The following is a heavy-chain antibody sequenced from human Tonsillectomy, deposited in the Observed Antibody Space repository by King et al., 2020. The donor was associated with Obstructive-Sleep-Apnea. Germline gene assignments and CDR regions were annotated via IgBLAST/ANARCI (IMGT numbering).Heavy chain of an antibody. Sequence: QLQESGPGLVKPSENLSLTFTVSGGSISSSSYYWGGVRQPPGKGLGWIVGIYYIGGTFYNPSLKGRVTLTVDTSKNQFSLKLRSVTAADTAVYYCAREDSSGYQTFDYWGQGTLVTVSS. CDR2: IYYIGGT. CDR1: GGSISSSSYY. CDR3: AREDSSGYQTFDY. J-gene: IGHJ4*02. V-gene: IGHV4-39*07. D-gene: IGHD3-22*01.